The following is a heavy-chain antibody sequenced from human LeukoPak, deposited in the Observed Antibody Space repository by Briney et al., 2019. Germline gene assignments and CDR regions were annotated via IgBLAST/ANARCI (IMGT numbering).Heavy chain of an antibody. D-gene: IGHD3-10*01. CDR2: IYYSGST. Sequence: SQTLSLTCTVSGGSISSGDYYWSWIRQPPGKGPEWIGYIYYSGSTYYNPSLKSRVTISVDTSKNQFSLKLSSVTAADTAVYYCARDAMVRGVISMYYYYYGMDVWGQGTTVTVSS. CDR3: ARDAMVRGVISMYYYYYGMDV. V-gene: IGHV4-30-4*01. CDR1: GGSISSGDYY. J-gene: IGHJ6*02.